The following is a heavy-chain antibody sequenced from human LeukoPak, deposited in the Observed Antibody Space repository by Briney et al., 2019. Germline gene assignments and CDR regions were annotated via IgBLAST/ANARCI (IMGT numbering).Heavy chain of an antibody. CDR3: ARDMGLYWYFDL. CDR1: GFTASSKY. J-gene: IGHJ2*01. CDR2: IYSGGST. V-gene: IGHV3-66*01. D-gene: IGHD4/OR15-4a*01. Sequence: PGGSLRLSCAASGFTASSKYMTWVRQAPGKGLEWVSLIYSGGSTYYADSVKGRFTISRDNSKNTLYLQMNSLRAEDTAMYYCARDMGLYWYFDLWGRGTLVTVSS.